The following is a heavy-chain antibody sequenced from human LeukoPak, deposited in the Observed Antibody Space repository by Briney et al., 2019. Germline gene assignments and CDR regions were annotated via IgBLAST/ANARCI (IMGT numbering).Heavy chain of an antibody. V-gene: IGHV4-39*01. CDR1: GGSISSSSYY. CDR3: ARHSGYDWGGGYFDY. J-gene: IGHJ4*02. Sequence: SETLSLTCTVSGGSISSSSYYWGWIRQPPGKGLEWIGSIYYSGGTYYNPSLKSRVTISVDTSKNQFSLKLSSVTAADTAVYYCARHSGYDWGGGYFDYWGQGTLVTVSS. CDR2: IYYSGGT. D-gene: IGHD5-12*01.